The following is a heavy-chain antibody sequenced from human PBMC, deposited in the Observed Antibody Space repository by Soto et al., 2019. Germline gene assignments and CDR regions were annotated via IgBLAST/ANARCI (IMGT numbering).Heavy chain of an antibody. CDR3: ARDSSLYSNHGYYYGMDV. V-gene: IGHV1-69*13. D-gene: IGHD4-4*01. J-gene: IGHJ6*02. Sequence: SVKVSCKASGGTFSSYAISWVRQAPGQGLEWMGGIIPIFGTANYAQKFQGRVTITADESTSTAYMELSSLRSEDTAVYYCARDSSLYSNHGYYYGMDVWGQGTTVTVSS. CDR1: GGTFSSYA. CDR2: IIPIFGTA.